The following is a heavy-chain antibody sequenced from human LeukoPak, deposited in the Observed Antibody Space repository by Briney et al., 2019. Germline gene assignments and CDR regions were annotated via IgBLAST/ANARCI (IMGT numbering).Heavy chain of an antibody. J-gene: IGHJ4*02. CDR2: IRYDGSNK. Sequence: GGSLRLSCAASGFTFSSYGMHWVRQAPGKGLEWVAFIRYDGSNKYYADSVKGRFTISRDNSKNTLYLQMNSLRAGDTAVYYCAKAQGYYDSSGYYFSFDYWGQGTLVTVSS. CDR3: AKAQGYYDSSGYYFSFDY. CDR1: GFTFSSYG. V-gene: IGHV3-30*02. D-gene: IGHD3-22*01.